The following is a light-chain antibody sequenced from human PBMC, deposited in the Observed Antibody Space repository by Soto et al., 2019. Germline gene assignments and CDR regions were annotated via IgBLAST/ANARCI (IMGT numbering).Light chain of an antibody. Sequence: QSALTQPASVSGSPGQSITISCTGTSSDVGGYNYVSWYQQQSGKAPKLMIHEVSNRPSGVSNRFSGSKSGNTASLTISGLQAEAEADYYCSAYTSSRAYVFGIGTKLTVL. CDR2: EVS. V-gene: IGLV2-14*01. CDR3: SAYTSSRAYV. J-gene: IGLJ1*01. CDR1: SSDVGGYNY.